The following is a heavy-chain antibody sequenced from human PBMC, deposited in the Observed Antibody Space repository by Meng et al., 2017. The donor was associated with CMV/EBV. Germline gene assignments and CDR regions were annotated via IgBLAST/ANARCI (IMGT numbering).Heavy chain of an antibody. Sequence: VHIQQGGPGLLKPSDTLSHPCVVQGCAFSGYSCSCLRQPPGKGLEWFGEINHSGSTNYNPSLKSRVTISVDTSKNQFSLKLSSVTAADTAVYYCASSLTYPDYWGQGTLVTVSS. CDR3: ASSLTYPDY. V-gene: IGHV4-34*01. J-gene: IGHJ4*02. CDR2: INHSGST. CDR1: GCAFSGYS. D-gene: IGHD2-15*01.